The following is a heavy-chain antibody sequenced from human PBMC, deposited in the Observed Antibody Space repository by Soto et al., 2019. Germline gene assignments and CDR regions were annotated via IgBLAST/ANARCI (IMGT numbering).Heavy chain of an antibody. V-gene: IGHV4-34*01. J-gene: IGHJ6*03. Sequence: QVQLQQWGAGLLKPSETLSLTCAVYGGSFSGYQWSWIRQTPGKGLEWIGGINDSGDINYNPSLTSRVTILVDSPKKQISLMLSSVAAADTAVYYCARGLILWFGELSRRGGYFYYMDGWGKGTTVTVSS. CDR2: INDSGDI. CDR1: GGSFSGYQ. D-gene: IGHD3-10*01. CDR3: ARGLILWFGELSRRGGYFYYMDG.